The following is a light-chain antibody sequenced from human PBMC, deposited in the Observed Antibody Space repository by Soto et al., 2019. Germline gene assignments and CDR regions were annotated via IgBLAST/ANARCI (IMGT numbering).Light chain of an antibody. J-gene: IGLJ1*01. V-gene: IGLV2-8*01. CDR1: SSDVGGYDY. CDR3: CSYATGSTYI. Sequence: QSVLTQPPSASGSPGQSVTISCTGTSSDVGGYDYVSWYQQHPGKAPKLMIYEVTIRPSGVSDRFSGSKSGNTASLTVSGLQAEDEADYYCCSYATGSTYIFGTGTKLTVL. CDR2: EVT.